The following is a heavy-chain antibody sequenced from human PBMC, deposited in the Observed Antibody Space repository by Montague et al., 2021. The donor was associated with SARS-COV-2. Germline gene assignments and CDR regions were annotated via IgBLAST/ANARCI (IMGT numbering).Heavy chain of an antibody. CDR1: GGSFSDYH. V-gene: IGHV4-34*01. CDR2: INYGGST. J-gene: IGHJ4*02. CDR3: ARGAPGY. Sequence: SETLSLTCAVYGGSFSDYHRTWIRQSPGGGLEWIGQINYGGSTKYNPSPRSRVTISIDTSKNQFSLKLTSVTAADTAVYYCARGAPGYWGQGTLVTVSS. D-gene: IGHD1-1*01.